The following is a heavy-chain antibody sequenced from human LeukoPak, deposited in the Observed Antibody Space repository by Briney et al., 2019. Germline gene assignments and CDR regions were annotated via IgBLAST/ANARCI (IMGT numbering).Heavy chain of an antibody. Sequence: GGSLRLSCVASGFTFSSYAMHWVRQAPGKGLEWVAVISFDGSNKCYADSVKGRFTISRDNSKNTLYLQMNSLRVEDTAVYYCARDSAYGDYFIDYWGQGTLVTVSS. CDR3: ARDSAYGDYFIDY. D-gene: IGHD4-17*01. CDR1: GFTFSSYA. V-gene: IGHV3-30-3*01. CDR2: ISFDGSNK. J-gene: IGHJ4*02.